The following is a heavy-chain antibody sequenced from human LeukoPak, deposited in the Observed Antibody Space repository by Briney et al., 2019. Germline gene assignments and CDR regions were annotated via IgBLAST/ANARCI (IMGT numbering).Heavy chain of an antibody. CDR1: GYTFTGYY. D-gene: IGHD6-6*01. CDR2: INPNSGGT. Sequence: SVKVSCTASGYTFTGYYMHWVRQAPGQGLEWMGWINPNSGGTNYAQRFQGRVTMTRDTSISTAYMELSRLRSDDTAVYYCARERIAARRGTPGYWGQGTLVTVSS. J-gene: IGHJ4*02. V-gene: IGHV1-2*02. CDR3: ARERIAARRGTPGY.